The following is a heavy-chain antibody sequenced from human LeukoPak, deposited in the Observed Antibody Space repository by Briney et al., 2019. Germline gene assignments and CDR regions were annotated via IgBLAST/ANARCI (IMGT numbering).Heavy chain of an antibody. V-gene: IGHV1-3*01. CDR2: INAGNGNT. D-gene: IGHD2-2*01. CDR1: GGTFSSYA. CDR3: ARDRLHLVVPAASWFDP. J-gene: IGHJ5*02. Sequence: ASVKVSCKASGGTFSSYAISWVRQAPGQGLEWMGWINAGNGNTKYSQKFQGRVTITRDTSASTAYMELSSLRSEDTAVYYCARDRLHLVVPAASWFDPWGQGTLVTVSS.